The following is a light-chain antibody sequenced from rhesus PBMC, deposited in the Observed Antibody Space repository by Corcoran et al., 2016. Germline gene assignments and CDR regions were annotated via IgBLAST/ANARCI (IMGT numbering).Light chain of an antibody. CDR1: QGISSW. CDR2: AAF. Sequence: DIQMTQSPSSLSASVGDKVTITRRASQGISSWLAWYQQKPGKASKLLIYAAFSLESGVPSRFSGGGSGTVYTLTISSLEPEDVGVYFCLQCSHLPYSFGQGTKVEIK. J-gene: IGKJ2*01. CDR3: LQCSHLPYS. V-gene: IGKV1-18*01.